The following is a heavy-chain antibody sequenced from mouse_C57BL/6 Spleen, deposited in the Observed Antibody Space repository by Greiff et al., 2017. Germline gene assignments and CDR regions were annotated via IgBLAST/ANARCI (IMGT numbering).Heavy chain of an antibody. CDR2: INPSNGGT. J-gene: IGHJ1*03. CDR1: GYTFTSHW. Sequence: QVQLQQSGTELVKPGASVKLSCKASGYTFTSHWMHWVKQRPGQGLEWIGNINPSNGGTNYNEKFKSKATLTVDKSSSTAYMQLSSLTSEDSAVYYCARSPFTTVVATDWYFDVWGTGTTVTVSS. V-gene: IGHV1-53*01. CDR3: ARSPFTTVVATDWYFDV. D-gene: IGHD1-1*01.